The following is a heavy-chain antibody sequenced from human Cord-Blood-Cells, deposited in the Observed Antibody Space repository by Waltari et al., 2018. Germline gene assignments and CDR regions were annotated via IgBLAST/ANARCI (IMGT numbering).Heavy chain of an antibody. V-gene: IGHV3-23*01. CDR1: GLPFGSYA. Sequence: EVQLLESGGGLVQPGGSLRLSCAASGLPFGSYAMSWVRQAPGKGLEWVSAISGSGGSTYYADSVKGRFTISRDNSKNTLYLQMNSLRAEDTAVYYCANTSPLGIGNYWGQGTLVTVSS. CDR3: ANTSPLGIGNY. J-gene: IGHJ4*02. CDR2: ISGSGGST. D-gene: IGHD7-27*01.